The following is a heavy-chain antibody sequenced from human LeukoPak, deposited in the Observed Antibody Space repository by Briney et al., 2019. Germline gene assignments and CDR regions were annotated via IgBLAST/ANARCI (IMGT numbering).Heavy chain of an antibody. CDR2: IYYSGST. CDR3: ARDSDYYDSSGYRHHAFDI. J-gene: IGHJ3*02. Sequence: SETLSLTCTVSGGSVSSGSYHWSWIRQPPGKGLEWIGYIYYSGSTNYNPSLKSRITISVDTSKNKLSLKLSSVTAADTAVYYCARDSDYYDSSGYRHHAFDIWGQGTMVTVSS. V-gene: IGHV4-61*01. CDR1: GGSVSSGSYH. D-gene: IGHD3-22*01.